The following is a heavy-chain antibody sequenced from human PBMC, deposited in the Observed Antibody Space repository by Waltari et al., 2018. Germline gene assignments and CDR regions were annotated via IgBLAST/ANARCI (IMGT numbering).Heavy chain of an antibody. CDR1: GFTLSSYG. Sequence: QVQLVESGGGVVQPGRSLRLSCAASGFTLSSYGMHWVRQAPGKGLELVAVISYDGSNKYYADSVKGRFTISRDNSKNTLYLQMNSLRAEDTAVYYCAKGSRGGSYFDYWGQGTLVTVSS. CDR2: ISYDGSNK. V-gene: IGHV3-30*18. J-gene: IGHJ4*02. D-gene: IGHD1-26*01. CDR3: AKGSRGGSYFDY.